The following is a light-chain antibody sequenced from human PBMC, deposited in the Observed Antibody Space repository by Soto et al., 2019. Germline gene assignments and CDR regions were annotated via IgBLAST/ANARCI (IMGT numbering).Light chain of an antibody. CDR1: SSDVGGDNY. CDR3: SSYTSSSTLNVV. V-gene: IGLV2-14*01. J-gene: IGLJ2*01. Sequence: QAALTQPASVSGSPGQSITISGTGTSSDVGGDNYVSWYQQHPGKAPKLMIYDVSNRPSGVSNRFSGSKSGNTASLTISGLQAEDEAEYYCSSYTSSSTLNVVFGGGTKVTVL. CDR2: DVS.